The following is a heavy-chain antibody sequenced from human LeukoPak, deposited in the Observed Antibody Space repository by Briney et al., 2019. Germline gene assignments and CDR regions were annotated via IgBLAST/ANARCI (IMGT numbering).Heavy chain of an antibody. CDR1: GFTFSSYA. J-gene: IGHJ4*02. V-gene: IGHV3-23*01. CDR2: ISGSGGST. D-gene: IGHD2-21*02. CDR3: ARDLGDPDDY. Sequence: GGTLRLSCAASGFTFSSYAMSWVRQAPGKGLEWVSAISGSGGSTYYAHSVKGRFTISRDNAKNTLYLQMNSLRAEDTAVYYCARDLGDPDDYWGQGTLVTVSS.